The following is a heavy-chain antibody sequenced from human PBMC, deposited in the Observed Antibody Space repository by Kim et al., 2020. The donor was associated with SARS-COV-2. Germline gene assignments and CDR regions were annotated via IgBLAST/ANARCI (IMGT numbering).Heavy chain of an antibody. CDR3: AGRGGLLRAGAFDY. CDR1: GFPFSTYA. CDR2: IAHDGSNE. V-gene: IGHV3-30-3*01. Sequence: GGSLRLSCAASGFPFSTYAFHWVRQAPGKGLEWVAVIAHDGSNEYYADSVKGRFTISRDNSKNTLYLQMNSLKTEDTAMYYCAGRGGLLRAGAFDYWGQGTLVTVSS. J-gene: IGHJ4*02. D-gene: IGHD3-16*01.